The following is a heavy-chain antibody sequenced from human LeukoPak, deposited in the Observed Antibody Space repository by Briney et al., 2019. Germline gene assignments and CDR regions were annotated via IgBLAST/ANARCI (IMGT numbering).Heavy chain of an antibody. CDR1: GYSLSNSY. J-gene: IGHJ3*02. CDR2: SHHSGET. D-gene: IGHD1-14*01. V-gene: IGHV4-59*08. Sequence: SETLSLTCTVSGYSLSNSYWSRIRQPPGKGLEWIAYSHHSGETKYNPSLKSRITISVDTSKNQVSLNLNSVTAADTAVYYCARQPGGTAAFDIWGQGTTVTVSA. CDR3: ARQPGGTAAFDI.